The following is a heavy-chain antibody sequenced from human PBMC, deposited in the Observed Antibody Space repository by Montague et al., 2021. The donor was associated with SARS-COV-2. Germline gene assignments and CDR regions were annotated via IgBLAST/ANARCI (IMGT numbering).Heavy chain of an antibody. Sequence: PALVKPTQTLTLTCTFSGFSLSTRGVGVGWIRQPPGKALEWLALIYWDDDERYSPSLESRLTISKDNSKNQVVLTMTKMDPVDTATYYCAHTKAPAGDRWFDPWGQGTPVTVSS. CDR1: GFSLSTRGVG. J-gene: IGHJ5*02. D-gene: IGHD6-13*01. CDR2: IYWDDDE. V-gene: IGHV2-5*02. CDR3: AHTKAPAGDRWFDP.